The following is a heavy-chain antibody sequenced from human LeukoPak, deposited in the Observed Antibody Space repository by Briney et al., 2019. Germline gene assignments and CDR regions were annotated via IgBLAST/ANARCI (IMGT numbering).Heavy chain of an antibody. D-gene: IGHD4-11*01. Sequence: ASVRVSCKTSGYKFLSHGISWVRQAPGQGLEWLGWIRAANGDTRFAQKFQGRFTMTTDTSTSTAHMELRSLRSDDTAVYYCARDWPTVIADFWGQGTLVTVSS. V-gene: IGHV1-18*04. CDR1: GYKFLSHG. CDR2: IRAANGDT. CDR3: ARDWPTVIADF. J-gene: IGHJ1*01.